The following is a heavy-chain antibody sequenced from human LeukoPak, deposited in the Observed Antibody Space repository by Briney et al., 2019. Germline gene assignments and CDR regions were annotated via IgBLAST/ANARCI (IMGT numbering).Heavy chain of an antibody. CDR1: GFTFSSHW. CDR2: IKHDGSEK. CDR3: ARHPFDY. Sequence: SGGSLRLSCAGSGFTFSSHWMTWVRQTPGKGLEWVASIKHDGSEKNYVDSVKGRFTISRDNAKNTVYLQMNSLRAEDTAVYYCARHPFDYWGQGTLVTVSS. V-gene: IGHV3-7*01. J-gene: IGHJ4*02.